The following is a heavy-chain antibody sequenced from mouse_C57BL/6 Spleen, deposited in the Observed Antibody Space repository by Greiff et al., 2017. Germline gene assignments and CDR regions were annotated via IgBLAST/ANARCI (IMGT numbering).Heavy chain of an antibody. Sequence: EVQLVESGGGLVKPGGSLKLSCAASDFTFSDYGMHWVRQAPEKGLEWVAYISSGSSTIYYADTVKGRFTISRDNAKNTLFLQMTSLRSEDTAMYYCARTITTVVAPYAMDYWGQGTSVTVSS. CDR1: DFTFSDYG. J-gene: IGHJ4*01. D-gene: IGHD1-1*01. CDR2: ISSGSSTI. CDR3: ARTITTVVAPYAMDY. V-gene: IGHV5-17*01.